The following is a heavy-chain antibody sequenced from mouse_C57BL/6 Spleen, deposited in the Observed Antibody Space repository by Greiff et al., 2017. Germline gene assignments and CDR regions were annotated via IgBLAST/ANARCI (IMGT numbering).Heavy chain of an antibody. V-gene: IGHV1-15*01. D-gene: IGHD1-1*01. CDR2: IDPETGGT. CDR1: GYTFTDYE. J-gene: IGHJ1*03. CDR3: TRKYYYGSSWYFDV. Sequence: QVQLKESGAELVRPGASVTLSCKASGYTFTDYEMHWVKQTPVHGLEWIGAIDPETGGTAYNQKFKGKAILTADKSSSTAYMELRSLTSEDSAVYYCTRKYYYGSSWYFDVWGTGTTVTVSS.